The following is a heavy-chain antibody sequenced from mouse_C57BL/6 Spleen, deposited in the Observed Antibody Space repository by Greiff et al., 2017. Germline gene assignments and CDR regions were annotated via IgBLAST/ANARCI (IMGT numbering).Heavy chain of an antibody. CDR3: ARSKEDDD. CDR2: IDPSDSET. V-gene: IGHV1-52*01. J-gene: IGHJ2*01. CDR1: GYTFTSYW. Sequence: VQLQQPGAELVRPGSSVKLSCKASGYTFTSYWMHWVKQRPIQGLEWIGNIDPSDSETHYNQKFKDKATLTVDKSSSIAYMQRSSLTSEDSAVYYCARSKEDDDWGQGTTLTVSS.